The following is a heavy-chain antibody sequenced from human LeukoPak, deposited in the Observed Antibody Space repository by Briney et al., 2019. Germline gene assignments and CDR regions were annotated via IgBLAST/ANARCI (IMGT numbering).Heavy chain of an antibody. J-gene: IGHJ1*01. V-gene: IGHV1-2*02. CDR1: GYTFTGYY. Sequence: GASVKVSCKASGYTFTGYYMHWVRQAPGQGLEWMGWINPNSGGTNYAQKFQGRVTMTRDTSISTAYMELSRLRSDGTAVYYCARDYYDSSGYYPLRAEYFQHWGQGTLVTVSS. CDR2: INPNSGGT. CDR3: ARDYYDSSGYYPLRAEYFQH. D-gene: IGHD3-22*01.